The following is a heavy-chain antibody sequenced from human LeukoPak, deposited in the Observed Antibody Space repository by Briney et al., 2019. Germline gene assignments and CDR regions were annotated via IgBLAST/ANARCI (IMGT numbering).Heavy chain of an antibody. CDR1: GFTFSIYS. J-gene: IGHJ6*02. Sequence: PGGSLRLSCAASGFTFSIYSMSWVRQAPGKELEWVGRIKSETDGGTRDYAAPVTGRFTVSRDDSKNTLFLQMNSLKTEDTAVYYCTTPAFLGKSPYGLDVWGQGTTVTVSS. CDR3: TTPAFLGKSPYGLDV. V-gene: IGHV3-15*01. CDR2: IKSETDGGTR. D-gene: IGHD3-3*01.